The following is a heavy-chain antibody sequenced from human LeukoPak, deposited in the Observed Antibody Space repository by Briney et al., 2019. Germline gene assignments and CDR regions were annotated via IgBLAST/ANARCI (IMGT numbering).Heavy chain of an antibody. CDR2: INHSGST. J-gene: IGHJ4*02. V-gene: IGHV4-34*01. Sequence: PSETLSLTCAVYGGSFSGYYWSWIRQPPGKGLEWIGEINHSGSTNYNPSLKSRVTISVDTSKNQFSLKLSSVTAADTAVYYCARVRPRQCQFDYWGQGTLVTVS. CDR1: GGSFSGYY. CDR3: ARVRPRQCQFDY. D-gene: IGHD5/OR15-5a*01.